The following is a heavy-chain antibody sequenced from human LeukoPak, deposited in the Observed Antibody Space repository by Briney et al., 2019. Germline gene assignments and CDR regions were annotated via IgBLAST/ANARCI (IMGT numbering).Heavy chain of an antibody. D-gene: IGHD1-26*01. CDR1: GYTFTSYG. CDR2: ISAYNGNT. CDR3: ARESGSYYRDAFDI. V-gene: IGHV1-18*01. Sequence: GASVKVSCKASGYTFTSYGISWVRQAPGQGLEWMGWISAYNGNTNYAQKLQGRVTMTTDTSTSTAYMELRSLRSDDTAVYYCARESGSYYRDAFDIWGQGTMVSVSS. J-gene: IGHJ3*02.